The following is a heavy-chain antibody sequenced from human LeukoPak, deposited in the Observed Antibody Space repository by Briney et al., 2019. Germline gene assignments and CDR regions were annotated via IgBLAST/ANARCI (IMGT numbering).Heavy chain of an antibody. CDR1: GGSISSYY. CDR3: ARRRYYYGSGSYYKKEYYFDY. J-gene: IGHJ4*02. V-gene: IGHV4-59*01. D-gene: IGHD3-10*01. Sequence: PSETLSLTCTVSGGSISSYYWSWIRQPPGKGLEWIGYIYYSGSTNYNPSLKSRVTISVDTSKSQFSLKLSSVTAADTAVYNCARRRYYYGSGSYYKKEYYFDYWGQGTLVTVSS. CDR2: IYYSGST.